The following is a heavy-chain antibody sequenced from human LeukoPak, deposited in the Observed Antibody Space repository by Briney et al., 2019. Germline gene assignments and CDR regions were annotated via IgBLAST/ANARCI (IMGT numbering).Heavy chain of an antibody. CDR2: ISGSGGST. V-gene: IGHV3-23*01. D-gene: IGHD3-16*01. Sequence: GGSLRLSCAASGFTFSSYAMSWVRQAPGKGLEWVSAISGSGGSTYYADSGKGRFTISRDNSKNTLYLQMNSLRAEDTDVYYCANDHSSSYDYVRGSSFAPWGQGTLATVSS. CDR1: GFTFSSYA. J-gene: IGHJ5*02. CDR3: ANDHSSSYDYVRGSSFAP.